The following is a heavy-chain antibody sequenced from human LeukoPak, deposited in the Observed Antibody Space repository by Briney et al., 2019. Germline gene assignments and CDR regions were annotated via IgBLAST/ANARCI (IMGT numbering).Heavy chain of an antibody. Sequence: GGTLRLSCAASGFTFSSYGMSWVRQAPGKGLEWVSAISGSGGSTYYADSVKGRFTISRDNSKNTLYLQMNSLRAEDTAVYYCAKGLTGTTWFADYWGQGTLVIVSS. CDR1: GFTFSSYG. J-gene: IGHJ4*02. D-gene: IGHD1-20*01. CDR3: AKGLTGTTWFADY. CDR2: ISGSGGST. V-gene: IGHV3-23*01.